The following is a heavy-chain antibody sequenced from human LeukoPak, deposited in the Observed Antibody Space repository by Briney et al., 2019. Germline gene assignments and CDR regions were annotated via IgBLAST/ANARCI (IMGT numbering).Heavy chain of an antibody. J-gene: IGHJ4*02. Sequence: GGSLRLSCAASGLTFSSYWMSWVRQAPGKGLEWVANIKQDGSEKYYVDSVKGRFTILRDNAKNSLYLQMNSLRAEDTAVYYCASYRWLVSFDYWGQGTLVTVSS. D-gene: IGHD6-19*01. CDR2: IKQDGSEK. V-gene: IGHV3-7*01. CDR1: GLTFSSYW. CDR3: ASYRWLVSFDY.